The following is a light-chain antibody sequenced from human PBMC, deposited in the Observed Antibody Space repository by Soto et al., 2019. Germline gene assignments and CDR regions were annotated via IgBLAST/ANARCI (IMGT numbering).Light chain of an antibody. CDR2: AAY. J-gene: IGKJ3*01. CDR1: QSISSY. CDR3: QQSYSTS. Sequence: DIQMTQSPSSLSASVGDRVTITCRASQSISSYLNWYQQRPGKAPKLLIYAAYNLQSGVPSRFSGSGSGTDFTLTISSLQPEDFATYYCQQSYSTSFGPGTKVDIK. V-gene: IGKV1-39*01.